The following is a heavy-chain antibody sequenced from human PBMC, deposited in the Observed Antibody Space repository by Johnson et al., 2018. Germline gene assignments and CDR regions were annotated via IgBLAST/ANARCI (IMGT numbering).Heavy chain of an antibody. CDR3: ARASVVTSEYFQH. CDR2: IYSGGST. Sequence: VQLVQSGGGLVEPGGSLRLSCAASGFTFSSNYLSWVRQAPGKGLEWVSVIYSGGSTYYADSVKGRFTISRDNSKNTLYLQTISPGAEDTAGYYCARASVVTSEYFQHWGQGTLVTVSS. J-gene: IGHJ1*01. CDR1: GFTFSSNY. D-gene: IGHD2-21*02. V-gene: IGHV3-66*02.